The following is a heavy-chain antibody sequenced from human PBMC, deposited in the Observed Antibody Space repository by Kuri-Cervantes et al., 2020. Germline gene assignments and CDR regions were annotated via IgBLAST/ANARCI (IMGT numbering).Heavy chain of an antibody. Sequence: SETLSLTCTVSGGSISSSSYYWGWIRQPPGKGLEWIGSIYYSGSTYYNPSLKSRVTISVDTSKNQFSLKLSSVTAADTAVYYCARGVAYSSGWYVGPKFDYWGQGTLVTVSS. CDR1: GGSISSSSYY. J-gene: IGHJ4*02. D-gene: IGHD6-19*01. CDR3: ARGVAYSSGWYVGPKFDY. CDR2: IYYSGST. V-gene: IGHV4-39*07.